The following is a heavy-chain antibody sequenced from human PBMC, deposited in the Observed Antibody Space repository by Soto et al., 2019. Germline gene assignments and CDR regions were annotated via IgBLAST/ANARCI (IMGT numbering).Heavy chain of an antibody. CDR2: FDPEDGET. Sequence: GASVKVSCKVSGYTLTELSMHWVRQAPGKGLEWMGGFDPEDGETIYAQKFQGRVTMTEDTSTDTAYMELSSLRSEDTAVYYCATSTRYYYYYGMDVWGQGTTVTVSS. CDR3: ATSTRYYYYYGMDV. CDR1: GYTLTELS. V-gene: IGHV1-24*01. J-gene: IGHJ6*02.